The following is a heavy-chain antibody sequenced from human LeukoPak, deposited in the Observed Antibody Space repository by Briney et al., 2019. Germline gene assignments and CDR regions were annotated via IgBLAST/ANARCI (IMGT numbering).Heavy chain of an antibody. Sequence: PGGSLRLSCAASGVTFGSYWMSWVRQAPGEGLEWVANIKQDGGEKYYMDSVKGRFIISRDNAKNSLYLQMNSLRAEDTAVYYCAKGAFRDQVQGYYYMDVWGKGTTVTVSS. CDR2: IKQDGGEK. V-gene: IGHV3-7*01. D-gene: IGHD3-10*01. CDR1: GVTFGSYW. CDR3: AKGAFRDQVQGYYYMDV. J-gene: IGHJ6*03.